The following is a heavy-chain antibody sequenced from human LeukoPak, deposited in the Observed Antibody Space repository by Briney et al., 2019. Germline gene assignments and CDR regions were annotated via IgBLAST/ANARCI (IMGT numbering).Heavy chain of an antibody. CDR1: GITLSKST. Sequence: GGSLRPSCSASGITLSKSTLSWVRLAPGKGLEWVSGISGSDTFYAEFVKGRFTISRDNSKNTAYLQLNSLTVADTAIYYCATLYETHSDYWGQGTLVTVSS. CDR3: ATLYETHSDY. CDR2: ISGSDT. D-gene: IGHD2/OR15-2a*01. J-gene: IGHJ4*02. V-gene: IGHV3-23*01.